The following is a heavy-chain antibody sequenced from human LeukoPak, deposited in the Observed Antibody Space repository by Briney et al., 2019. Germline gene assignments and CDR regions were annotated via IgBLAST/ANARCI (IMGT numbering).Heavy chain of an antibody. Sequence: SETLSLTCTVSGGSISSSSYYWGWIRQPPGKGLEWIGSIYYSGSTYYNPSLKSRVTISVDTSKNQFSLKLSSVTAADTAVYYCSLAPVRGPNPFFDYWGQGTLVTVSS. CDR2: IYYSGST. D-gene: IGHD3-10*01. J-gene: IGHJ4*02. CDR1: GGSISSSSYY. V-gene: IGHV4-39*01. CDR3: SLAPVRGPNPFFDY.